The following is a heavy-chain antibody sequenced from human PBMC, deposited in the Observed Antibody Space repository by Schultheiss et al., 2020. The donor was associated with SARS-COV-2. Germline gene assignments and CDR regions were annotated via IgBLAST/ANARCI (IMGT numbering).Heavy chain of an antibody. J-gene: IGHJ4*02. D-gene: IGHD3-22*01. V-gene: IGHV3-64*04. CDR2: ISGSGGST. CDR1: GFTFSSYA. CDR3: ATTYYYDSSGYFGGGIDY. Sequence: GGSLRLSCAASGFTFSSYAMHWVRQAPGKGLEYVSAISGSGGSTYYADSVKGRFTISRDNSKNTVFLQMNSLRAEDTAVYYCATTYYYDSSGYFGGGIDYWGQGTLVTVSS.